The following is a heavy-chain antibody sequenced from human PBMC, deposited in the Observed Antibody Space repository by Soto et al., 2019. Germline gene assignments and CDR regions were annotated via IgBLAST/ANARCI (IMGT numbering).Heavy chain of an antibody. V-gene: IGHV3-23*01. Sequence: GGSLRLSCAASGFTFSSYAMSWVRQAPGKGLEWVSAISGSGGSTYYADSVKGRFTISRDNSKSTLYLQMNSLRAEDTAVYYCAKNGCRLPACYPSHYSVDVWGRGTTVTLSS. J-gene: IGHJ6*03. CDR2: ISGSGGST. CDR1: GFTFSSYA. CDR3: AKNGCRLPACYPSHYSVDV. D-gene: IGHD2-15*01.